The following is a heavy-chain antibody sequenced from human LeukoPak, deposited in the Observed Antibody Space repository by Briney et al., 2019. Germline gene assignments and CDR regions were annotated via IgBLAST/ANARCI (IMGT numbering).Heavy chain of an antibody. CDR2: FNGDGSST. V-gene: IGHV3-74*01. CDR1: GFTFSTYW. CDR3: ARGRYYFDH. J-gene: IGHJ4*02. Sequence: GGSLRLSCAASGFTFSTYWMHWVRQAPGKGLVWVSRFNGDGSSTSYADSVKGRFTISRDNAENTLYLQMNSLRVEDTAVYYCARGRYYFDHWGQGTLVTVSS. D-gene: IGHD4-17*01.